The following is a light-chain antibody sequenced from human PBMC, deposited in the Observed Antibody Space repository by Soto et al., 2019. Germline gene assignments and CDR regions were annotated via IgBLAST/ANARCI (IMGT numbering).Light chain of an antibody. CDR3: SSYSSSATPYV. Sequence: QSVLTQPPSVSAAPGQKVTISCSGSSSNIGGNSVSWYQQLPGTAPKLLIYDDNKRPSGIPDRFSGSKSGNAAFLTISGLQAEDEADYYCSSYSSSATPYVFGTGTKVTVL. CDR1: SSNIGGNS. V-gene: IGLV1-51*01. CDR2: DDN. J-gene: IGLJ1*01.